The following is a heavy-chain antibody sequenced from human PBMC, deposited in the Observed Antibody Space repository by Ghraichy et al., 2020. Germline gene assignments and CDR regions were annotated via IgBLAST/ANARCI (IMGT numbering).Heavy chain of an antibody. CDR3: AKSMYYFDY. CDR2: ISGSGGST. J-gene: IGHJ4*02. CDR1: GFTFSSYA. V-gene: IGHV3-23*01. Sequence: GGSLRLSCAASGFTFSSYAMSWVRQAPGKGLEWVSTISGSGGSTYYADSVKGRFTISRDNSRNTLYLQMNRLRAEDTAVYYCAKSMYYFDYWGQGTLVTVSS.